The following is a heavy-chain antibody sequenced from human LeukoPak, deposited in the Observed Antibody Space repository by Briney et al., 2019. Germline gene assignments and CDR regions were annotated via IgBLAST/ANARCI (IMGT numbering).Heavy chain of an antibody. CDR3: ARGPYYYGSGRGFDY. CDR2: IYYSGST. D-gene: IGHD3-10*01. J-gene: IGHJ4*02. V-gene: IGHV4-59*01. CDR1: GGSISSYY. Sequence: SETLSLTCTVSGGSISSYYWSWIRQPPGKGLEWIGYIYYSGSTNYNPSLKSRVTISVDTSKNQFSLKLSSVTAADTAVYYCARGPYYYGSGRGFDYWGQGTLVTVSS.